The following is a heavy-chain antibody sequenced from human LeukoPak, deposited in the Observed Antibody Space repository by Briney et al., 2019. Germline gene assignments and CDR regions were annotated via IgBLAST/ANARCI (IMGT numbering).Heavy chain of an antibody. CDR3: ARNLGYDSSGYYNYFDY. V-gene: IGHV4-39*01. Sequence: PSETLSLTCTVSGGSISSSSYYWGWIRQPPGKGLEWIGSIYYSGSTFNTPSLKSRVTMSVDTSKNQFSLKLSSVTAADTAVYYCARNLGYDSSGYYNYFDYWGQGTLVTVSS. J-gene: IGHJ4*02. D-gene: IGHD3-22*01. CDR2: IYYSGST. CDR1: GGSISSSSYY.